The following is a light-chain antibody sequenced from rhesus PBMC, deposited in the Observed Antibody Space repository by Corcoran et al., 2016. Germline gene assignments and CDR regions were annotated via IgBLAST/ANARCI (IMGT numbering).Light chain of an antibody. CDR3: QRSSKSWT. Sequence: ETVVTQSPATLSLSPGERATLSCRASQSVACYLAWYQQKPGQAPRLLIYGASTRATVIPDSFWGGGSGTDFTITIGGLGPEVVGVYYCQRSSKSWTFGQGTKVEIK. CDR2: GAS. V-gene: IGKV3-24*04. CDR1: QSVACY. J-gene: IGKJ1*01.